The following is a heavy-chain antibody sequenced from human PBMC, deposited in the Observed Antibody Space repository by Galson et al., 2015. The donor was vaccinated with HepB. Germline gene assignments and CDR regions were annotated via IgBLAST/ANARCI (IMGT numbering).Heavy chain of an antibody. Sequence: SVKVSCKASGYNFTAYHMHWVRQAPGQGLEWMGRINPHSGDTNYALKFQGRVTMTRDTSITSVYMELNRLRSDDTALYYCATIGWLAAAFWGQGTLVTVSS. CDR2: INPHSGDT. CDR3: ATIGWLAAAF. D-gene: IGHD6-13*01. J-gene: IGHJ4*02. V-gene: IGHV1-2*06. CDR1: GYNFTAYH.